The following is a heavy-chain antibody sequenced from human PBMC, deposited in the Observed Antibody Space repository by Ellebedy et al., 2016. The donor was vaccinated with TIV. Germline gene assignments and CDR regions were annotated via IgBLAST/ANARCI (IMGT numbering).Heavy chain of an antibody. J-gene: IGHJ4*02. V-gene: IGHV5-51*01. CDR3: ARSDSSGYEFDY. CDR2: IYPGDSDT. Sequence: KVSCKGSGYSFAKYWIGWVRQMPGKGLEWMGIIYPGDSDTRYSPSFQGQVTISADKSISTAYLQWSSLKASDTAMYYCARSDSSGYEFDYWGQGTLVTVSS. CDR1: GYSFAKYW. D-gene: IGHD3-22*01.